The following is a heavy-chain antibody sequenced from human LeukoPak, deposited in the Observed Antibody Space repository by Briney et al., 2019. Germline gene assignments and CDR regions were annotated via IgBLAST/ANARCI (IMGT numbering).Heavy chain of an antibody. CDR2: INPSGGYT. V-gene: IGHV1-46*04. CDR1: GGTFSSYA. D-gene: IGHD2-15*01. CDR3: ARDILGRSNGGSNYFGMEV. Sequence: ASVKVSCKASGGTFSSYAISWVRQAPGQGLEWMGTINPSGGYTSYAQKLQGRITMTRDTSTSTVYMEMSSLRSDDTAVYYCARDILGRSNGGSNYFGMEVWGQGTTVTVSS. J-gene: IGHJ6*02.